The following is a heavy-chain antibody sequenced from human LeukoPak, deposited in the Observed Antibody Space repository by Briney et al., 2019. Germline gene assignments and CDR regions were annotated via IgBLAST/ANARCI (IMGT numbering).Heavy chain of an antibody. CDR1: GFTYSSYA. Sequence: GGSLRLSCAVSGFTYSSYAMNWVRQAPGKGLEWVSAISHRGGRTYFADSVKGRFTISRDNAKNTLYLQMNSLRAEDTAIYYCAKGGGAYGGIDYWGQGTLVTVPS. V-gene: IGHV3-23*01. CDR3: AKGGGAYGGIDY. CDR2: ISHRGGRT. J-gene: IGHJ4*02. D-gene: IGHD4-23*01.